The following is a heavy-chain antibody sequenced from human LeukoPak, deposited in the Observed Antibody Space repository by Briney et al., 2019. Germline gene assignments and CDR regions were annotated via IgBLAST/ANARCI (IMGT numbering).Heavy chain of an antibody. CDR1: GFTFNNYA. V-gene: IGHV3-23*01. Sequence: PGGSLRLSCAASGFTFNNYAMSWVRQAPGKGLEWVSAISGSGGSTYYADSVKGRFTISRDNSKNTLYLQMNSLRAEDTAVYYCAKEGDIVVVVAATAPNWFDPWGQGTLVTVSS. D-gene: IGHD2-15*01. J-gene: IGHJ5*02. CDR2: ISGSGGST. CDR3: AKEGDIVVVVAATAPNWFDP.